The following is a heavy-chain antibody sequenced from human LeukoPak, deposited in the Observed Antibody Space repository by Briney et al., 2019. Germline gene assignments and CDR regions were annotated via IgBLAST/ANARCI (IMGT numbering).Heavy chain of an antibody. Sequence: GGSLTLSCAASGFTFSTCTTHWVRQAPGKGLEYVSSISGNGGSREYANSVKGRFTISRDNSRNTLYLQMGSLRAEDMAVYYCARDAGYVRFDFWGQGTLATVSS. CDR1: GFTFSTCT. D-gene: IGHD5-18*01. J-gene: IGHJ4*02. CDR2: ISGNGGSR. V-gene: IGHV3-64*01. CDR3: ARDAGYVRFDF.